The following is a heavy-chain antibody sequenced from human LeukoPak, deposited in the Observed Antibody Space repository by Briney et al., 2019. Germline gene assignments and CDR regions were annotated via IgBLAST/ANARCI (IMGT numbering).Heavy chain of an antibody. CDR3: ARLGIVGAKGLDY. CDR2: VFYSGST. Sequence: PSETLPLTCTVSGDSISSTTSYWTWLRQPPGKGLEWIGNVFYSGSTYYNPSLKSRVTISVDTSKNQFSLKLSSVTAADTAVYYCARLGIVGAKGLDYWGQGTLVTVSS. CDR1: GDSISSTTSY. D-gene: IGHD1-26*01. V-gene: IGHV4-39*01. J-gene: IGHJ4*02.